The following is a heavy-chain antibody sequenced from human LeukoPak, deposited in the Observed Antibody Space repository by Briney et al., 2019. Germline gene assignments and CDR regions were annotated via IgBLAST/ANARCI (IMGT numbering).Heavy chain of an antibody. V-gene: IGHV1-46*01. D-gene: IGHD3-22*01. CDR1: GYTFTSYY. CDR3: ARDGDLDYYDSSGYSRVPFDY. CDR2: INPSGGST. Sequence: GASVKVSCKASGYTFTSYYMHWVRQAPGQGLEWMGLINPSGGSTSYAQKFQGRVTMTGDTSTSTVYMELSSLRSEDTAVYYCARDGDLDYYDSSGYSRVPFDYWGQGTLVTVSS. J-gene: IGHJ4*02.